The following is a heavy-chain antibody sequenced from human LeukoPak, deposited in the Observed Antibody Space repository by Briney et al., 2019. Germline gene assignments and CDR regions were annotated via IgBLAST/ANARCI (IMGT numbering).Heavy chain of an antibody. V-gene: IGHV3-30*18. CDR3: AKDLYSSSSPDY. J-gene: IGHJ4*02. CDR1: GFTFSSYG. D-gene: IGHD6-6*01. CDR2: ISYDGSNE. Sequence: PGGSLRLSCAASGFTFSSYGMHWVRQAPGKGLEWVAAISYDGSNEYYADSVKGRFTISRDNSKNTLYLQMNSLRAEDTAVYYCAKDLYSSSSPDYWGQGTLVTVSS.